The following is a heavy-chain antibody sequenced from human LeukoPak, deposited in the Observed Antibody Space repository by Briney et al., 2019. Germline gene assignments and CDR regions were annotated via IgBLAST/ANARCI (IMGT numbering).Heavy chain of an antibody. CDR1: GGSISSSNYY. D-gene: IGHD3-22*01. CDR2: MYYSGNT. J-gene: IGHJ4*02. Sequence: PSETLSLTCTVSGGSISSSNYYWGWIRQPPGKGLEWIGSMYYSGNTDYNPSLKSRVTISVDTSNNQFSLKLSSVTAADTAVYYCAGFLGSGYYSDYWGQGTLVTVSS. CDR3: AGFLGSGYYSDY. V-gene: IGHV4-39*07.